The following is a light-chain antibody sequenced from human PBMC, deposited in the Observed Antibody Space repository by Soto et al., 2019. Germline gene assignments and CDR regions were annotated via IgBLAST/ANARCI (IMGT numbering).Light chain of an antibody. J-gene: IGKJ4*01. CDR2: DAS. CDR1: QNVYNN. Sequence: EIVMTQSPATLSVSPGEGATLSCKASQNVYNNLAWYQQRPGQPPRLLIYDASTRATGISARFSGSGYVTEFTLTISSLQSEDFAVYFCQQCRNWPLTFGGGTKVEIK. CDR3: QQCRNWPLT. V-gene: IGKV3-15*01.